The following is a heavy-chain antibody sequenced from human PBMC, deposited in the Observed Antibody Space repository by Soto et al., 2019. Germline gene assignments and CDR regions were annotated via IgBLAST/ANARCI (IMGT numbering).Heavy chain of an antibody. D-gene: IGHD3-22*01. J-gene: IGHJ3*02. CDR2: ISGSGETT. V-gene: IGHV3-23*01. CDR1: GFTFNTYA. Sequence: GGSLRLSCVASGFTFNTYAMNWIRQTPGRGLEWVSGISGSGETTYYAASVKGRFTISRDNSKKTLYLQVDSLRAEDAALYYCARVHTPVGVVITTAFDIWGQGTMVTVSS. CDR3: ARVHTPVGVVITTAFDI.